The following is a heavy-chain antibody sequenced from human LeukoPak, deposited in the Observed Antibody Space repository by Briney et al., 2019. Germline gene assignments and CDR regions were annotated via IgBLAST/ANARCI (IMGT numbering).Heavy chain of an antibody. CDR3: ASPYSSGWYSFDY. CDR1: GFTVSRNY. Sequence: GGSLRLSCAASGFTVSRNYMSWVRQAPGKGLEWVSVIYSGGSTYYADYVKGRFTISRDNSKNTLYLQMNSLRAEDTAVYYCASPYSSGWYSFDYWGQGTLVTVSS. D-gene: IGHD6-19*01. V-gene: IGHV3-66*01. J-gene: IGHJ4*02. CDR2: IYSGGST.